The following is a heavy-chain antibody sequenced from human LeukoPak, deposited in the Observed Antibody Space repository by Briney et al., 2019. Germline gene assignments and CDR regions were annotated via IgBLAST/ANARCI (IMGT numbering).Heavy chain of an antibody. CDR1: GFTSGNFW. D-gene: IGHD6-13*01. V-gene: IGHV3-7*01. CDR3: ARDGTAAGLYFDL. Sequence: GGSLRLSCAVSGFTSGNFWMNWVRQAPGKGLEWVASIRQDGGEKSYVDSVKGRFTISRDNTKNSLYLQMSSLRAEDTAVYYCARDGTAAGLYFDLWGQGALVIVSS. CDR2: IRQDGGEK. J-gene: IGHJ4*01.